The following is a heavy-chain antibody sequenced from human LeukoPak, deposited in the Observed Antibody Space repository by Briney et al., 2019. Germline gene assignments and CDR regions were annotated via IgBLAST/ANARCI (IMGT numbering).Heavy chain of an antibody. Sequence: GGSLRLSCAASGFTFSSYAMHWVRQAPGKGLEYVSAISSNGGSTYYANSVKGRFTISRDNSKNTLYLQMGSLRAEDMAVYYCARDAVTPSYYYYYYMDVWGKGTTVTVSS. D-gene: IGHD4-23*01. J-gene: IGHJ6*03. CDR3: ARDAVTPSYYYYYYMDV. CDR1: GFTFSSYA. V-gene: IGHV3-64*01. CDR2: ISSNGGST.